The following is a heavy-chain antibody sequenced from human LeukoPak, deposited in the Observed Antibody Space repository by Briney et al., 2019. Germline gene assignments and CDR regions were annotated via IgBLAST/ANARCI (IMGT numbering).Heavy chain of an antibody. Sequence: QPGGSLRLSCVASGFTFSNYWMHWVRQVPGKGPEWVSCINKDGSITNFADSVKGRFTISRDNSKDTLYLQMNSLRAGDTAVYYCAKTLTGYCTSTSCPFLDYWGQGTLVTVSS. CDR2: INKDGSIT. D-gene: IGHD2-2*01. CDR3: AKTLTGYCTSTSCPFLDY. V-gene: IGHV3-74*01. J-gene: IGHJ4*02. CDR1: GFTFSNYW.